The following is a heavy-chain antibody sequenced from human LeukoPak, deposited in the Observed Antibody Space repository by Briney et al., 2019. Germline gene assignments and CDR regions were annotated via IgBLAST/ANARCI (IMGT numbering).Heavy chain of an antibody. V-gene: IGHV4-34*01. CDR1: GGTFSDYY. J-gene: IGHJ5*02. Sequence: SETLSLTCGVSGGTFSDYYWSWIRQSPEKGLEWIGDINHRGITNYHPSLKSRVAISVDTSKKQSSLHLYSMTVADTAVYYCARGQTVLRFDPWGQGTLVTVSS. CDR2: INHRGIT. D-gene: IGHD5-12*01. CDR3: ARGQTVLRFDP.